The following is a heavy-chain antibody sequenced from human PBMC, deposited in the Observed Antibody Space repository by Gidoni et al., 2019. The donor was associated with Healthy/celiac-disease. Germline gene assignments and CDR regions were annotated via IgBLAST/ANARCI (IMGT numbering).Heavy chain of an antibody. CDR2: ISSSGSTI. V-gene: IGHV3-11*01. D-gene: IGHD6-13*01. CDR3: AREDLYSSSWFGMDV. CDR1: GFTFSDYY. Sequence: QVQLVASGGGLVKPGGSLRRSCADSGFTFSDYYRSWIRQAPRKGLEWVSYISSSGSTIYYADSVKGRFTISSDNAKNSLYLQMNSLRAEDTAVYYCAREDLYSSSWFGMDVWGQGTTVTVSS. J-gene: IGHJ6*02.